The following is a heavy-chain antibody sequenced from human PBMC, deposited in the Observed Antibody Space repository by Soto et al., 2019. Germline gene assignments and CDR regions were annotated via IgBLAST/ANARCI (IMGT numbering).Heavy chain of an antibody. CDR1: RFTFSNFW. CDR3: AGENVAVPAYF. D-gene: IGHD6-19*01. V-gene: IGHV3-7*01. Sequence: GALRLSCTASRFTFSNFWMSWVRQAPGKGLEWVANIKQDGSEMYYVDSVKGRFTISRDNAKNSVYLQMNSLRVDDTAVYFCAGENVAVPAYFWGQGT. J-gene: IGHJ4*02. CDR2: IKQDGSEM.